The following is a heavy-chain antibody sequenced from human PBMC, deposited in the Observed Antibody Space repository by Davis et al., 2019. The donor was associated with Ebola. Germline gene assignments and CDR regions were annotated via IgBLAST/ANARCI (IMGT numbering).Heavy chain of an antibody. Sequence: MPSETLSLTCTVSGGSISSYYWSWIRQPPGKGLEWIGYIYYSGSTNYNPSLKSRVTISVDTSKNQFSLKLSSVTAADTAVYYCARDNVAAAGTGFDYWGQGTLVTVSS. J-gene: IGHJ4*02. CDR2: IYYSGST. D-gene: IGHD6-13*01. CDR1: GGSISSYY. CDR3: ARDNVAAAGTGFDY. V-gene: IGHV4-59*01.